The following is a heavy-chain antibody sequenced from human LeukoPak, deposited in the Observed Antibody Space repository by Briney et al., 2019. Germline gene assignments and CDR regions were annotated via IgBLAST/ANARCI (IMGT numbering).Heavy chain of an antibody. V-gene: IGHV1-3*01. J-gene: IGHJ4*02. D-gene: IGHD6-13*01. CDR2: INAGNGNT. CDR1: GYTFTSYA. Sequence: ASVKVSCKASGYTFTSYAMHWVRQAPGQRLEWMGWINAGNGNTKHSQKFQGRVTITRDTSASTAYMELSSLRSEDTAVYYCARGGDGQLGDYWGQGTLVTVSS. CDR3: ARGGDGQLGDY.